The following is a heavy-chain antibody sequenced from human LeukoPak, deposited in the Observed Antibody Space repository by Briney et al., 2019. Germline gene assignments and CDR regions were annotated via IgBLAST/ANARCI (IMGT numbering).Heavy chain of an antibody. CDR2: MSPNSGNT. V-gene: IGHV1-8*01. J-gene: IGHJ4*02. D-gene: IGHD3-22*01. CDR3: ARDGSLIYDSSGYSDY. Sequence: GASVKVSCKASGYTFTSYDINWVRQATGQGLEWMGWMSPNSGNTGYAQKFQGRVTMTRNTSISTAYMELSSLRSEDTAVYYCARDGSLIYDSSGYSDYWGQGTLVTVSS. CDR1: GYTFTSYD.